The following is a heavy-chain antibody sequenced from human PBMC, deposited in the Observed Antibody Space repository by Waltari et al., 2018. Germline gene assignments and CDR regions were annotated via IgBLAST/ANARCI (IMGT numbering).Heavy chain of an antibody. V-gene: IGHV4-34*01. CDR2: IRNTGNT. D-gene: IGHD2-15*01. CDR1: GRSSSNY. CDR3: ASNGFYCIDH. Sequence: QVHLQQWGAGLLKPSETLALTCALYGRSSSNYWSWVRQSPGKGLEWIGEIRNTGNTNYNPSLKSRVTISIDASKNQISLKLTSVTAADTAVYYCASNGFYCIDHWGQGTLVTVSS. J-gene: IGHJ4*02.